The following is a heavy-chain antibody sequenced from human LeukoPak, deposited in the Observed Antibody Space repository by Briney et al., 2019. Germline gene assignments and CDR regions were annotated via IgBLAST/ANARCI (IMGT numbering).Heavy chain of an antibody. CDR3: AKDVGKWESLHFFDY. Sequence: SCKASGYTFTSYGISWVRQAPGKGLEWVAVISYDGSNKYYADSVKGRFTISRDDSRNTLYLQMNSLRGDDTAVYYCAKDVGKWESLHFFDYWGQGTLVTVSS. J-gene: IGHJ4*02. CDR1: GYTFTSYG. V-gene: IGHV3-30-3*02. CDR2: ISYDGSNK. D-gene: IGHD1-26*01.